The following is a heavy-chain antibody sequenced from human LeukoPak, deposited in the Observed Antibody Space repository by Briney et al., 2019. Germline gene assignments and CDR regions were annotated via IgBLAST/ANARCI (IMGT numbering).Heavy chain of an antibody. Sequence: GGSLRLSCAASGFTFSSYAMHWVRQAPGKGLEYVSAISRNGGSTYYANSVKGRFTISRDNSKNTLYLQMGSLRAEDMAVYYCAREGCSGGSCYSLGAFDIWGQGTMVTVSS. CDR1: GFTFSSYA. V-gene: IGHV3-64*01. J-gene: IGHJ3*02. CDR3: AREGCSGGSCYSLGAFDI. D-gene: IGHD2-15*01. CDR2: ISRNGGST.